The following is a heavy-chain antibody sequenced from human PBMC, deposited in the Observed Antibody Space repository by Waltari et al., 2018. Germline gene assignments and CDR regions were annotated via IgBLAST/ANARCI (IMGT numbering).Heavy chain of an antibody. CDR3: ASSYYDSRTFDY. D-gene: IGHD3-22*01. CDR1: GYTFTSYY. Sequence: QVQLVQSGAEVKKPGASVKVSCKASGYTFTSYYMHWVRQAPGQGLEWMGIINPSGGSTSYAQKFQGRVTITADESTSTAYMELSSLRSEDTAVYYCASSYYDSRTFDYWGQGTLVTVSS. V-gene: IGHV1-46*01. CDR2: INPSGGST. J-gene: IGHJ4*02.